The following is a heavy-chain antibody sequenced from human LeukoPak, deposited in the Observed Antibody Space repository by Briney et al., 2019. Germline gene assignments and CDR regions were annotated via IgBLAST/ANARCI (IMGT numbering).Heavy chain of an antibody. CDR2: INPNSGGT. Sequence: ASVKVSCKASGYTFTGYYMHWVRQAPGQGLEWMGWINPNSGGTNYTQKFQGRVTMTRDTSISTAYMELSRLRSDDTAVYYCARDQAVTTLYYYYGMDVWGQGTTVTVSS. CDR3: ARDQAVTTLYYYYGMDV. J-gene: IGHJ6*02. V-gene: IGHV1-2*02. D-gene: IGHD4-17*01. CDR1: GYTFTGYY.